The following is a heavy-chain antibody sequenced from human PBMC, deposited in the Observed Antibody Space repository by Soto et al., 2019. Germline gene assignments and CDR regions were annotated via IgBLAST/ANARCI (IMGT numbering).Heavy chain of an antibody. Sequence: PSETLSLTCTVSGGSISSGGYYWSWIRQYPGKGLEWIGYIYYSGSTYYNPSLKSRVTISVDTSKNQFSLKLSSVTAADTAVYYCARATLTRYFDYWGQGTLVTVSS. CDR2: IYYSGST. CDR3: ARATLTRYFDY. J-gene: IGHJ4*02. CDR1: GGSISSGGYY. V-gene: IGHV4-31*03.